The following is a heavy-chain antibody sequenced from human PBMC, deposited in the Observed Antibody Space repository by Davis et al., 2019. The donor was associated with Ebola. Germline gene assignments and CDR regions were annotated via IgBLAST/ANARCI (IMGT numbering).Heavy chain of an antibody. CDR1: GGSISSYY. V-gene: IGHV4-59*01. D-gene: IGHD1-26*01. CDR2: IYYSGST. CDR3: ARLYSGSYWFDY. J-gene: IGHJ4*02. Sequence: PSETLSLTCTVSGGSISSYYWSWIRQPPGKGLEWIGYIYYSGSTNYNPSLKSRVTISVDTSKNQFSLKLSSVTAADTAVYYCARLYSGSYWFDYWGQGTLVTVSS.